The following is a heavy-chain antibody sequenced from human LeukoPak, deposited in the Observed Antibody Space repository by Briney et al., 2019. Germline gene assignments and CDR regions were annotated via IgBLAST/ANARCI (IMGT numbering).Heavy chain of an antibody. V-gene: IGHV3-11*04. CDR2: ISSSGSTI. Sequence: GGSLRLSCTVSGIRFNDYWMNWVRQAPGRGLEWVSYISSSGSTIYYADSVKGRFTISRDNAKNSLYLQMNSLRAEDTAVYYCAELGITMIGGVWGKGTTVTISS. J-gene: IGHJ6*04. D-gene: IGHD3-10*02. CDR1: GIRFNDYW. CDR3: AELGITMIGGV.